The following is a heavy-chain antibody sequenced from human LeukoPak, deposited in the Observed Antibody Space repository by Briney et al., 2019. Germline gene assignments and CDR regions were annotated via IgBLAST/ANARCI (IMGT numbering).Heavy chain of an antibody. CDR3: AKGRYDSPGEESY. CDR2: TSGSGGST. D-gene: IGHD3-22*01. CDR1: GFTFSSYA. J-gene: IGHJ4*02. V-gene: IGHV3-23*01. Sequence: GGSLRLSCAASGFTFSSYAMSWVRQAPGKGLEWVSATSGSGGSTYYADSVKGRFTISRDNSKNTLYLQMNSLRAEDTAVYYCAKGRYDSPGEESYWGQGTLVTVSS.